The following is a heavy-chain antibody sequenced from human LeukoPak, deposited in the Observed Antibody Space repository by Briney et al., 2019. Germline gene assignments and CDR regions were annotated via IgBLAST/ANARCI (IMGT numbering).Heavy chain of an antibody. Sequence: VSVKVSCKASGYTFSDYYIHWVRQAPGQGLEWMGWIHPNSGGTNYAQKFQGWVTMTRDTSITTAYMELSSPRSDDTAIYYCARQWLNGLDVWGQGTTVTVSS. D-gene: IGHD6-19*01. V-gene: IGHV1-2*04. CDR2: IHPNSGGT. CDR1: GYTFSDYY. J-gene: IGHJ6*02. CDR3: ARQWLNGLDV.